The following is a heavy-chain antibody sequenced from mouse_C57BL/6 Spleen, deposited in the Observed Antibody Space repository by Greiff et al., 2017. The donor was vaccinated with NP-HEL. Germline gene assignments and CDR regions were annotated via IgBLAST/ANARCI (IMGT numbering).Heavy chain of an antibody. J-gene: IGHJ4*01. D-gene: IGHD1-1*01. CDR3: ARNYGSSYGAMDY. CDR2: ISYDGSN. Sequence: EVKLMESGPGLVKPSQSLSLTCSVTGYSITSGYYWNWIRQFPGNKLEWMGYISYDGSNNYNPSLKNRISITRDTSKNQFFLKLNSVTTEDTATYYCARNYGSSYGAMDYWGQGTSVTVSS. V-gene: IGHV3-6*01. CDR1: GYSITSGYY.